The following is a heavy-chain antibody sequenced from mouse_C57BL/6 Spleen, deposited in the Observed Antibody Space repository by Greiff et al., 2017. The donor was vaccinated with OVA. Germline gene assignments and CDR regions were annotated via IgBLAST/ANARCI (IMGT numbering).Heavy chain of an antibody. CDR2: IHPNSGST. Sequence: QVQLQQPGAELVKPGASVKLSCKASGYTFTSYWMHWVKQRPGQGLEWIGMIHPNSGSTNYNEKFKSKATLTVDNSSSTAYMQLSSLTSEDSAVYYCARGRSYDGYGGDAMDYWGQGTSVTVSS. J-gene: IGHJ4*01. D-gene: IGHD2-3*01. CDR3: ARGRSYDGYGGDAMDY. CDR1: GYTFTSYW. V-gene: IGHV1-64*01.